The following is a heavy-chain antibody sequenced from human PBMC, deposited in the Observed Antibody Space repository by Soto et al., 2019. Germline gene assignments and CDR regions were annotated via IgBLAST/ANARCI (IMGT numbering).Heavy chain of an antibody. CDR1: GGTFSSYA. CDR3: ARGDSSSSLLHERMEDNWFDP. Sequence: QVQLVQSGAEVKKPGSSVKVSCKASGGTFSSYAISWVRQAPGQGLEWMGGIIPIFGTANYAQKFQGRVTITADESTSTAYMELSSLRSEDTAVYYCARGDSSSSLLHERMEDNWFDPWGQGTLVTVSS. D-gene: IGHD6-6*01. V-gene: IGHV1-69*01. J-gene: IGHJ5*02. CDR2: IIPIFGTA.